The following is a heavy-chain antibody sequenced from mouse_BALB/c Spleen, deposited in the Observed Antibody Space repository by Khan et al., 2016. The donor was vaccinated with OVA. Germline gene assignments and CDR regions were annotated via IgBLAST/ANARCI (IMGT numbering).Heavy chain of an antibody. Sequence: QVQLKESGPGLVAPSQSLSITCTVSGFSLTSYGVNWFRQPPGKGLEWRGVIWGDGSTNYHSTLMSRLSISKDNSQSQVFLKLSSLQTDDTATYCCAKWGTANYYAMDYWGQGTSVTVSS. D-gene: IGHD1-2*01. CDR1: GFSLTSYG. CDR3: AKWGTANYYAMDY. J-gene: IGHJ4*01. CDR2: IWGDGST. V-gene: IGHV2-3*01.